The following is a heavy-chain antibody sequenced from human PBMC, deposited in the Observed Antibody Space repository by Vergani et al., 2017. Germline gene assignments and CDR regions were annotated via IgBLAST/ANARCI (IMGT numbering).Heavy chain of an antibody. V-gene: IGHV3-21*04. Sequence: EVQLQESGGGLVKPGGSLRVSCAASGFSFSTYSINWVRQAPGKGLEWVSTISSDGGSTYYADSVKGRFTISRDNAKNSLYLQMNSLRAEDTALYYCAKDHYDFWSGYPNLSPFDLWGRGTLVTVSS. CDR2: ISSDGGST. CDR1: GFSFSTYS. D-gene: IGHD3-3*01. CDR3: AKDHYDFWSGYPNLSPFDL. J-gene: IGHJ2*01.